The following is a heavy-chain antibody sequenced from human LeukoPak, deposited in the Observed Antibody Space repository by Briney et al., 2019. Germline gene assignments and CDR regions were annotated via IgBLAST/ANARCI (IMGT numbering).Heavy chain of an antibody. V-gene: IGHV4-34*01. CDR2: INHSGST. J-gene: IGHJ5*02. D-gene: IGHD3-10*01. CDR1: GGSFSGYY. CDR3: ARGRIQLWFGELLSNWFDP. Sequence: NPSETLSLTCAVYGGSFSGYYWSWIRQPPGKGLEWIGEINHSGSTNYNPSLKSRVTISVDTSKNQFSLKLSSVTAADTAVYYCARGRIQLWFGELLSNWFDPWGQGTLVTVSS.